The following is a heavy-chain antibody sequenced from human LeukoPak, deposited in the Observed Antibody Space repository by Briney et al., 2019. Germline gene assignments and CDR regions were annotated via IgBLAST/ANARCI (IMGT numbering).Heavy chain of an antibody. D-gene: IGHD3-10*01. J-gene: IGHJ1*01. Sequence: GSSVKVSCKASGGTFSSYAISWVRQAPGQGLEWMGRIIPILGIANYAQKFQGRVTITADKSTSTAYMELSSLRSEDTAVYYCARSRGVAIAPLHWGQGTLVTVSS. CDR1: GGTFSSYA. V-gene: IGHV1-69*04. CDR2: IIPILGIA. CDR3: ARSRGVAIAPLH.